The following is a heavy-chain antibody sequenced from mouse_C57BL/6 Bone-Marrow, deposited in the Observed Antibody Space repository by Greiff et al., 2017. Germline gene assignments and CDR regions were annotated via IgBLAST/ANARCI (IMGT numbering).Heavy chain of an antibody. CDR1: GYTFTDYY. V-gene: IGHV1-76*01. CDR3: ARSTTVVEPFYWYFDV. D-gene: IGHD1-1*01. CDR2: IYPGSGNT. J-gene: IGHJ1*03. Sequence: QVQLQQSGAELVRPGASVKLSCKASGYTFTDYYINWVKQRPGQGLEWIARIYPGSGNTYYNEKFKGKATLTAEKSSSTAYMPLSSLTSEDSAVYFCARSTTVVEPFYWYFDVWGTGTTVTVSS.